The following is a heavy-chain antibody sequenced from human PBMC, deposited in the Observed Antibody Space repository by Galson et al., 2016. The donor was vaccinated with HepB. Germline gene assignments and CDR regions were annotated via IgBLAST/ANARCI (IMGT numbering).Heavy chain of an antibody. Sequence: SLRLSCAASGFTFNTCGMSWVRQAPGKGLEWVSGVSRSGGSTYYADSVKGRLTISRDNSKNTLYLHMNSLRARDAAVYYLARHHDGVNSPIDFWAQGALVTVSS. CDR2: VSRSGGST. CDR1: GFTFNTCG. J-gene: IGHJ4*02. CDR3: ARHHDGVNSPIDF. D-gene: IGHD4-23*01. V-gene: IGHV3-23*01.